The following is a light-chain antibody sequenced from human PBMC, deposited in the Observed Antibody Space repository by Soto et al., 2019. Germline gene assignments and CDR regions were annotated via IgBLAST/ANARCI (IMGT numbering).Light chain of an antibody. V-gene: IGLV1-40*01. CDR2: GNS. CDR1: SSNIGATYD. CDR3: QSYDSSLSAHDV. J-gene: IGLJ1*01. Sequence: QSVLTQPPSVSGAPGQRVTISCTGSSSNIGATYDVQWYQQLPGTAPKLLIYGNSNRPSGVPDRFSGSKSGTSASLAITGLQADDEADYYCQSYDSSLSAHDVFGTGTKVTVL.